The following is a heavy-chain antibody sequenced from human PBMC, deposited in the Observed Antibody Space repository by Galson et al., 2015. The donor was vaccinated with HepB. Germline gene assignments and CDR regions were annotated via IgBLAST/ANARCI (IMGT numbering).Heavy chain of an antibody. CDR2: INPNSGDT. CDR1: GYTFTGYY. CDR3: ARHYYSNYINYFYYYMDV. D-gene: IGHD4-11*01. Sequence: CKASGYTFTGYYMHWVRQAPGQGLEWMGWINPNSGDTNYAQKFQGRVTMTTDTSISTAYMELSRLRSDDTAVYYCARHYYSNYINYFYYYMDVWGKGTTVTVSS. V-gene: IGHV1-2*02. J-gene: IGHJ6*03.